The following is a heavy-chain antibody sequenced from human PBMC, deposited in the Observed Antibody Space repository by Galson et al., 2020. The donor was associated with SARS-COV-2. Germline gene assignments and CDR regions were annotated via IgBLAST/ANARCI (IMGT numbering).Heavy chain of an antibody. J-gene: IGHJ4*02. CDR3: AREPNVLLGFGETTRAYYFDY. CDR2: ISSSGSTI. D-gene: IGHD3-10*01. Sequence: GESLKISCAASGFTFSDYYMSWIRQAPGKGLEWVSYISSSGSTIYYADSVKGRFTISRDNAKNSLYLQMNSLRAEDTAVYYCAREPNVLLGFGETTRAYYFDYWGQGTLVTVAS. CDR1: GFTFSDYY. V-gene: IGHV3-11*01.